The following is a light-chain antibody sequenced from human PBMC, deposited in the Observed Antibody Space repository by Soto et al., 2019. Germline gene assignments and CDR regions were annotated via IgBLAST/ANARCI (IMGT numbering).Light chain of an antibody. CDR1: QDITNH. V-gene: IGKV1-33*01. CDR3: QKHDGVPL. J-gene: IGKJ3*01. Sequence: DIQLTQSPSSLSASVGDRVTITCQASQDITNHLNWYQQKPGKAPNLLIYDASNLETGVPSRFSGGGSGTFFSFTINSLQQEDIATYYCQKHDGVPLFGPGTKVEI. CDR2: DAS.